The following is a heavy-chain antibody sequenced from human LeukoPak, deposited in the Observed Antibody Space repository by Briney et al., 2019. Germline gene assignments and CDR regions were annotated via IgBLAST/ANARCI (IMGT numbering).Heavy chain of an antibody. CDR3: ARSNQADDY. Sequence: GGSLRLSCAASAFTFSSYWMHWVRQVPGKGLVWVARINPGGSSITYADSVKGRFTISRDNAKNTLYLQMDSLRAEDTGVYYCARSNQADDYWGQGTLVTVSS. CDR2: INPGGSSI. V-gene: IGHV3-74*01. D-gene: IGHD1-14*01. J-gene: IGHJ4*02. CDR1: AFTFSSYW.